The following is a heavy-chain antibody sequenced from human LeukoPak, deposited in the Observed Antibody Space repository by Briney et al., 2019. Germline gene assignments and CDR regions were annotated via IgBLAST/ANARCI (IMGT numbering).Heavy chain of an antibody. CDR3: ARTTPGIAAAGSHYYYYMDV. J-gene: IGHJ6*03. CDR2: IIPILGIA. CDR1: GGTFSSYA. D-gene: IGHD6-13*01. Sequence: ASVKVSCKASGGTFSSYAISWVRQAPGQGLEWMGRIIPILGIANYAQKFQGRVTITADKSTSTAYMELSSLRSEDTAVYYCARTTPGIAAAGSHYYYYMDVWGKGTTVTVSS. V-gene: IGHV1-69*04.